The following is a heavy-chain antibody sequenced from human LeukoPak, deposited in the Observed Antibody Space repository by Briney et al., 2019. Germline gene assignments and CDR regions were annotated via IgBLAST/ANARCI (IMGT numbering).Heavy chain of an antibody. CDR3: ASGMITFGGVIVIPPTFDY. CDR2: IIPIFGSA. Sequence: SVKVSCKASGGTFRSYAISWCDRPPGQGLEWMGGIIPIFGSANYAQKFQGRVTLTADESTSTAYMELSSLRSEDTAVYYCASGMITFGGVIVIPPTFDYWGQGTLVTASS. V-gene: IGHV1-69*01. CDR1: GGTFRSYA. J-gene: IGHJ4*02. D-gene: IGHD3-16*02.